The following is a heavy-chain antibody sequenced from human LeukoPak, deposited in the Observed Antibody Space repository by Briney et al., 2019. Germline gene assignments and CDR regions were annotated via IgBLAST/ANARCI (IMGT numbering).Heavy chain of an antibody. CDR1: GYIFTSYG. CDR2: ISAYNGNT. J-gene: IGHJ4*02. D-gene: IGHD6-13*01. Sequence: ASVKVSCKASGYIFTSYGISWVRQAPGQGLEWMGWISAYNGNTNYAQKFQGRVTVTTDTSTNTAHMELRSLRSDDTAVYYCARGYGGAAAVINFDYWGQGTLVTVSS. CDR3: ARGYGGAAAVINFDY. V-gene: IGHV1-18*01.